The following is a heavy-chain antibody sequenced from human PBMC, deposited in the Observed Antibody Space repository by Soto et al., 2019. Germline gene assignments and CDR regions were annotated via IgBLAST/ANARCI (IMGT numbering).Heavy chain of an antibody. J-gene: IGHJ4*02. V-gene: IGHV1-18*01. Sequence: ASVKVSCKASGYTFTSYDINWVRQATGQGLEWMGWISAYNGNTNYAQKLQGRVTMTTDTSTSTAYMELRSLRSDDTAVYYCARDLMYYDSSGYYWDYWGQGTLVTVSS. D-gene: IGHD3-22*01. CDR3: ARDLMYYDSSGYYWDY. CDR2: ISAYNGNT. CDR1: GYTFTSYD.